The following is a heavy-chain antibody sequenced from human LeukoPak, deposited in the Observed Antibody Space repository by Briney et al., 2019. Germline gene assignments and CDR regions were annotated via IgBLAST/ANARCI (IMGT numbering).Heavy chain of an antibody. CDR3: ARSAYYYYMDV. J-gene: IGHJ6*03. CDR1: GFTFDDYT. CDR2: ISWNSGSI. V-gene: IGHV3-9*03. Sequence: SLRLSCAASGFTFDDYTMHWVRQAPGKGLEWVSGISWNSGSIGYADSVKGRFTISRDNAKNSLYLQMNSLRAEDMALYYCARSAYYYYMDVWGKGTTVTVSS.